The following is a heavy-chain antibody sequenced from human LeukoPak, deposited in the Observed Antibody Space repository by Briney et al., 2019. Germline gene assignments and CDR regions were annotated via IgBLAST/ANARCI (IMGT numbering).Heavy chain of an antibody. CDR2: ITSSSSYT. CDR1: GFTFSTYN. V-gene: IGHV3-21*01. Sequence: GGSLRLSCAASGFTFSTYNMNWVRQAPGKGLEWVSSITSSSSYTFYADSVKGRFTISRDNAKNSLYLQMNSLRAEDTAIYYCARLKYSYGTIDYWGQGTLVTVSS. CDR3: ARLKYSYGTIDY. J-gene: IGHJ4*02. D-gene: IGHD5-18*01.